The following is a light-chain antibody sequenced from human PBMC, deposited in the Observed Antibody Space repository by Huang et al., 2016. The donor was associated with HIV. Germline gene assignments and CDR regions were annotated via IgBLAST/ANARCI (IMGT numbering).Light chain of an antibody. J-gene: IGKJ1*01. V-gene: IGKV1-27*01. CDR1: QDIGTY. CDR3: QKYNSVPRT. CDR2: ATS. Sequence: DIQMTQSPSSLSASVGDRVTLSCRASQDIGTYLAWYQHKPGKDPNLLIYATSTLQSGVPYRFSGSGSGTNFTLTIGSLRPEDVATYYCQKYNSVPRTFGQGTKVQIK.